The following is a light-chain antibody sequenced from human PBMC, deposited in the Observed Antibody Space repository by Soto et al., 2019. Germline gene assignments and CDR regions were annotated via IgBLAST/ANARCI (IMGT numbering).Light chain of an antibody. J-gene: IGKJ1*01. Sequence: EIVVTQYPGTLSLSPGERATLSCRASRSVSSNYLGWYQQKPGQAPRLLISGASSRPTGVPERFSGSGSGTDFTLTISSLEPEDAAVYYCQQYFTSPWTFGQGTKVDIK. CDR3: QQYFTSPWT. CDR2: GAS. V-gene: IGKV3-20*01. CDR1: RSVSSNY.